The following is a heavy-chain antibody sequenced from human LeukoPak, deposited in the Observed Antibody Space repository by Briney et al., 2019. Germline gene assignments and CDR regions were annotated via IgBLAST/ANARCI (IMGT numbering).Heavy chain of an antibody. Sequence: SETLSLTCAVYGGSFSGYYWSWIRQPPGKGLEWLGEINHSGSTNYNPSLKRRVTISVDTYKNQFSLKLSSVPAADTAVYYCASRIAAAAPSDYWGQGTLVTVSS. CDR1: GGSFSGYY. V-gene: IGHV4-34*01. CDR2: INHSGST. J-gene: IGHJ4*02. D-gene: IGHD6-13*01. CDR3: ASRIAAAAPSDY.